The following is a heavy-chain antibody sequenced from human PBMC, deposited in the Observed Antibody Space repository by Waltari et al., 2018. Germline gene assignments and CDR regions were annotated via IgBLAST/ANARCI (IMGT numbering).Heavy chain of an antibody. Sequence: QVQLQQWGAGLLKPSETLSLTCAVYGGSFSGYYWSWIRQPPGKGLEWIGEINHSGSTNYNPSLKSRVTISVDTSKNQFSLKLSSVTAADTAVYYCARRNYDFWSGPTYYYYYYMDVWGKGTMVTVSS. J-gene: IGHJ6*03. V-gene: IGHV4-34*01. D-gene: IGHD3-3*01. CDR1: GGSFSGYY. CDR2: INHSGST. CDR3: ARRNYDFWSGPTYYYYYYMDV.